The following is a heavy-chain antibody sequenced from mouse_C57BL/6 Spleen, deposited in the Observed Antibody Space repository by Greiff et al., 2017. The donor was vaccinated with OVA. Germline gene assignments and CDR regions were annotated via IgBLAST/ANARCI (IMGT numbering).Heavy chain of an antibody. D-gene: IGHD1-1*01. J-gene: IGHJ2*01. CDR2: INPNNGGT. Sequence: VQLQQSGPELVKPGASVKISCKASGYTFTDYYMNWVKQSHGKSLEWIGDINPNNGGTSYNQKFKGKATLTVDKSSSTAYMELRSLTSEDSAVYYCARFGNYPDYWGQGTTLTVSS. CDR3: ARFGNYPDY. CDR1: GYTFTDYY. V-gene: IGHV1-26*01.